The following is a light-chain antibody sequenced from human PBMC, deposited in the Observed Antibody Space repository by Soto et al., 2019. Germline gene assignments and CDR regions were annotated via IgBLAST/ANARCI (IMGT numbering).Light chain of an antibody. V-gene: IGKV1-8*01. Sequence: AIRMTQSPSSLSASTGDRVTITCRASQGISSYLAWYQQKPGKAPKLLIYAASTLQSGVPSRFSGSGYGTDFTLTISCLQSEDFATYYCQQYYSYPVLTFGGGTKVEIK. CDR2: AAS. J-gene: IGKJ4*01. CDR1: QGISSY. CDR3: QQYYSYPVLT.